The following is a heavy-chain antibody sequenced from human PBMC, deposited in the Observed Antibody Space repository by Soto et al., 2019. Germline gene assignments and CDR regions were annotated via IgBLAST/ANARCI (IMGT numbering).Heavy chain of an antibody. Sequence: SVKVSCKASGFTFTSSAVQWVRQARGQRLEWIGWIVVGSGNTNYAQKFQERVTITRDMSTSTAYMELSSLRSEDTAVYYCATDIVVVPAAGYYYYGMDVWGQGTTVTVSS. J-gene: IGHJ6*02. CDR3: ATDIVVVPAAGYYYYGMDV. CDR1: GFTFTSSA. CDR2: IVVGSGNT. V-gene: IGHV1-58*01. D-gene: IGHD2-2*01.